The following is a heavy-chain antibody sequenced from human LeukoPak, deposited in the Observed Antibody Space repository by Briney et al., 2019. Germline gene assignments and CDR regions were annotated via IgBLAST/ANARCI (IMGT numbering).Heavy chain of an antibody. CDR2: INSDGSST. CDR3: ARSPYPSIYGYNYYFDY. D-gene: IGHD5-24*01. J-gene: IGHJ4*02. CDR1: GFTFSSYW. Sequence: SGGSLRLSCAASGFTFSSYWMHWVRQAPGKGLVWVSRINSDGSSTSYADSVKGRFTISRDNAKNTLYLQMNSLRAEDKAVYYCARSPYPSIYGYNYYFDYWGQGTLVTVSS. V-gene: IGHV3-74*01.